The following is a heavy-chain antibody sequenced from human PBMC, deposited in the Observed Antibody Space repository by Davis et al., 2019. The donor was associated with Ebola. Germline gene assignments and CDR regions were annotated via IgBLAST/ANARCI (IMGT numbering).Heavy chain of an antibody. CDR2: IGVNDVET. D-gene: IGHD6-19*01. Sequence: GESLKISCIGSGFTFNNYPLTWVRQTSGRGLEWISTIGVNDVETFYADSVKGRFTISRDNSNNTVYLQMSSLGLEDTAVYYCARALRLSGWYAWYMAYWGQGTLVTVSA. J-gene: IGHJ4*02. CDR3: ARALRLSGWYAWYMAY. V-gene: IGHV3-23*01. CDR1: GFTFNNYP.